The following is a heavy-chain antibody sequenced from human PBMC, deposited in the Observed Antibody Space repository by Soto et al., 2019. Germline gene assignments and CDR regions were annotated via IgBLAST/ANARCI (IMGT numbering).Heavy chain of an antibody. CDR3: ARLMIVTGGEVVDI. Sequence: SLRLPCSPAAFALRSYSRNWVRLAPGKRLEWISYIRTSSSTISYGRSVKCRFAISTDNDRKSLSLQSNSVRDEDTAVYYCARLMIVTGGEVVDIWGQGTMVTVSS. J-gene: IGHJ3*02. D-gene: IGHD3-22*01. CDR1: AFALRSYS. V-gene: IGHV3-48*02. CDR2: IRTSSSTI.